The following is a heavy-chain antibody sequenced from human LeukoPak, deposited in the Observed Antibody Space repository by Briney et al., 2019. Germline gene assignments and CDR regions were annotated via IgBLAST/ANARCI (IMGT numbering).Heavy chain of an antibody. Sequence: SETLSLTCTVSGGSISSYYWSWIRQPPGKGLEWIGYIYYSGSTNYNPSLKSRVTISVDTSKNQFSLKLSSVTAADTAVYYCARGLKRAVAGTYWGQGTLVTVSS. CDR1: GGSISSYY. CDR2: IYYSGST. CDR3: ARGLKRAVAGTY. J-gene: IGHJ4*02. D-gene: IGHD6-19*01. V-gene: IGHV4-59*12.